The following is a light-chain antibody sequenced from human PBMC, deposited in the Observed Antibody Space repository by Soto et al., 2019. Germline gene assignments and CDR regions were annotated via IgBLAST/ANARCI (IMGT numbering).Light chain of an antibody. CDR3: SSYAGIYTYV. J-gene: IGLJ1*01. CDR1: SSDVGGSDY. CDR2: DVS. Sequence: QSALTQPRSVSGSPGQSVTISCTGTSSDVGGSDYVSWYLLHPGKAPKLMIYDVSERPSGVPDRFSGSKSGNTASLTISGLQPKDEADYYCSSYAGIYTYVFGTGTKVTVL. V-gene: IGLV2-11*01.